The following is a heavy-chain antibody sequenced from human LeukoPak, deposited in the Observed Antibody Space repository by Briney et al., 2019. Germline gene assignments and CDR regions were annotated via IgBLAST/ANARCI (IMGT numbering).Heavy chain of an antibody. V-gene: IGHV1-2*02. CDR3: VRAGPAAPLDY. D-gene: IGHD2-15*01. CDR2: INPKSGVT. CDR1: GYSFTGYN. Sequence: ASVKVSCKASGYSFTGYNIHWVRQAPGQGFEWMGWINPKSGVTDYSQKFQGRVTLTRDTSLAAAYMELSSLRSDDTAVYHCVRAGPAAPLDYWGQGTLVTVSP. J-gene: IGHJ4*02.